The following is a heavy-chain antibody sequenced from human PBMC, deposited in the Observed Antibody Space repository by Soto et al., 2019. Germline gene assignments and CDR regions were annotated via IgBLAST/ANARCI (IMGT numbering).Heavy chain of an antibody. Sequence: ASVKVSCKASGYTFTSYYMHWVRQAPGQGLEWMGIINPSGGSTSYAQKFQGRVTMTRDTSTSTVYMELSSLRSEDTAVYYCARELFEGYLPGARMDVWGQGTTVTVSS. D-gene: IGHD2-21*01. CDR3: ARELFEGYLPGARMDV. J-gene: IGHJ6*02. CDR1: GYTFTSYY. CDR2: INPSGGST. V-gene: IGHV1-46*01.